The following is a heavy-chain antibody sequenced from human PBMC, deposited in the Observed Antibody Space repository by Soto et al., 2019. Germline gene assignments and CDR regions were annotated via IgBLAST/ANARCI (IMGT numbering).Heavy chain of an antibody. Sequence: GGSLRLSCEASGFTFSGFDMHWVRQPTGKGLEWVSGIGTAGDTYYAVSVKGRFTISRDNAKNSLSLQMKSLRAGDMAVYFCAKSQEIGTHFFDSWGKGTQVTVSS. D-gene: IGHD6-13*01. CDR3: AKSQEIGTHFFDS. CDR1: GFTFSGFD. CDR2: IGTAGDT. J-gene: IGHJ4*02. V-gene: IGHV3-13*01.